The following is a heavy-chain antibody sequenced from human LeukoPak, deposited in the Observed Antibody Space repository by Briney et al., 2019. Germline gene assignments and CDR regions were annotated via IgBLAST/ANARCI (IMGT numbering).Heavy chain of an antibody. J-gene: IGHJ5*02. D-gene: IGHD2-21*02. CDR1: GFTFSTYV. CDR3: ARGAPMTALDP. CDR2: IYRGGST. Sequence: GGSLRLSCAASGFTFSTYVMSWVRQAPGKGLEWVSVIYRGGSTYYADSAKGRFTISTDNSKNTLYLQMTGLTVEDTAVYYCARGAPMTALDPWGQGTLVTVSS. V-gene: IGHV3-53*01.